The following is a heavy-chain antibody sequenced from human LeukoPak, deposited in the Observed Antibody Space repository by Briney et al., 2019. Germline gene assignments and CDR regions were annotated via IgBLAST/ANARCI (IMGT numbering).Heavy chain of an antibody. V-gene: IGHV4-59*01. J-gene: IGHJ4*02. CDR2: IYYSGST. D-gene: IGHD6-19*01. CDR1: GGSISSYY. CDR3: ASAVAGTFFDY. Sequence: SETLSLTCTVSGGSISSYYWSWIRQPPANGLAWIGSIYYSGSTNYNPSLKSRVTISVDTSKNQFSLKLSSVTAADTAVYYCASAVAGTFFDYWGQGTLVTVSS.